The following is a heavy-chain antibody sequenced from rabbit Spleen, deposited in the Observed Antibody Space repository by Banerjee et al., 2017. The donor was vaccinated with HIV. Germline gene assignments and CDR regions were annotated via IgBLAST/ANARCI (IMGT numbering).Heavy chain of an antibody. CDR1: GIDFSSGYD. D-gene: IGHD8-1*01. J-gene: IGHJ6*01. CDR2: IYTANGKT. CDR3: ARDAGSSFSSYGMDL. V-gene: IGHV1S45*01. Sequence: QQQLEESGGGLVKPGGTLTLTCKASGIDFSSGYDICWVRQAPGKGLEWIGCIYTANGKTYYATWARSRFTISKISSTTVTLQMTSLPVADTATYFCARDAGSSFSSYGMDLWGQGTLVTVS.